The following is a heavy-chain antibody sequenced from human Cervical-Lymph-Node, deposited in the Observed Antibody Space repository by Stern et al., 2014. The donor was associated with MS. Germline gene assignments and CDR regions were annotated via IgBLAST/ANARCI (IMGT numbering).Heavy chain of an antibody. CDR1: RFIFSNYG. Sequence: VQLVQSGGSLVKPGGSLRLSCATSRFIFSNYGMNWVRQAPGTGLEWLSSISRRSSYIFYADSVKGRFSVSRDNAKNSLFLQMNNLRAEDTAVYYCARDDDMSTVTTLFDYWGQGTLVAVSS. D-gene: IGHD4-17*01. V-gene: IGHV3-21*01. J-gene: IGHJ4*02. CDR2: ISRRSSYI. CDR3: ARDDDMSTVTTLFDY.